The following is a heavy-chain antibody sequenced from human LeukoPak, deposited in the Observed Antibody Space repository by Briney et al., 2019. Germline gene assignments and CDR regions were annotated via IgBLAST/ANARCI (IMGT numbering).Heavy chain of an antibody. D-gene: IGHD3-9*01. Sequence: PSQTLSLTCTVSGGSITSGNYYWAWIRQPPGKGLEWIGSIYYSGSTYYNPSLESRVTISVDTSKNQFSLKLSSVTAADTAVYYCARAALGGNYDILTGYPQWFDPWGQGTLVTVSS. V-gene: IGHV4-39*07. CDR1: GGSITSGNYY. CDR3: ARAALGGNYDILTGYPQWFDP. J-gene: IGHJ5*02. CDR2: IYYSGST.